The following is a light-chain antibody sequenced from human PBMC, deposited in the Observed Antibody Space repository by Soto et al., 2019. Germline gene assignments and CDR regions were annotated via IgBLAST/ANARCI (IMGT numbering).Light chain of an antibody. J-gene: IGKJ4*01. CDR2: DAS. CDR1: QDITNY. CDR3: QHYQTLPLT. V-gene: IGKV1-33*01. Sequence: DIQMTQSPSSLSASVGDRVTITCQASQDITNYLNWYQRKPGRAPRLLIYDASNLETGVPSRFNGSGSGTDFTFTITSLQPGDIATYYCQHYQTLPLTFGGGTKVDIK.